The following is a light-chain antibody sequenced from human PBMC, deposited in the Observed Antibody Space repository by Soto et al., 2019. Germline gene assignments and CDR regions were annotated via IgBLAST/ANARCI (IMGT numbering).Light chain of an antibody. J-gene: IGKJ1*01. CDR2: RAS. CDR1: QSVSSSY. Sequence: EIGLKHPPGTLSLSPCERATLSCSASQSVSSSYLAWYQQKPGKAPRLLIYRASSRASGIPDRFSGSGSGTEFTLTISRLEPEDFAVYYCQHYGSSPWTFGQGTKVDIK. V-gene: IGKV3-20*01. CDR3: QHYGSSPWT.